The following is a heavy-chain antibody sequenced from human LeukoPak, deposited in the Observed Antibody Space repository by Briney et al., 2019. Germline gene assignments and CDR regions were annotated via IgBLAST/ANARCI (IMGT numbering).Heavy chain of an antibody. CDR3: ARRGWSRGVRVPHDY. CDR1: GGSFSGYY. D-gene: IGHD3-10*01. CDR2: INHSGST. V-gene: IGHV4-34*01. J-gene: IGHJ4*02. Sequence: SETLSLTCAVYGGSFSGYYWSWIRQPPGKGLEWIGEINHSGSTNYNPSLKSRVTISVDTSKNQFSLKLSSVTAADTAVYYCARRGWSRGVRVPHDYWGQGTLVTVSS.